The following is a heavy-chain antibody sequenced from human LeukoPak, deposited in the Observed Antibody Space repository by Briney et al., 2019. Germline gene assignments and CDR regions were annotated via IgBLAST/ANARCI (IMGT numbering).Heavy chain of an antibody. CDR1: GFTFSDYY. CDR2: ISSSGSTI. CDR3: ARDHGYYDSRVSFPVYYYYGMDV. D-gene: IGHD3-22*01. Sequence: PGGSLRLSCAASGFTFSDYYMSWIRQAPGKGLEWVSYISSSGSTIYYADSVKGRFTISRDNAKNSLYLQMNSLRAEDTAVYYCARDHGYYDSRVSFPVYYYYGMDVWGQGTTVTVSS. V-gene: IGHV3-11*01. J-gene: IGHJ6*02.